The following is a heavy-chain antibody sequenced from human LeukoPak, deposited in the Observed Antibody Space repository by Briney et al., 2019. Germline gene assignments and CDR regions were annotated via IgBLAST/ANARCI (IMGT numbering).Heavy chain of an antibody. CDR2: INPNSGGT. V-gene: IGHV1-2*02. Sequence: ASVKVSCKASGYTFTGYYMHWVRQARGQGLEWMGWINPNSGGTNYAQKFQGRVTMTRDTSISTAYMELSRLRSDDTAVYYCARDLSYYDSSGSFDYWGQGTLVTVSS. CDR1: GYTFTGYY. CDR3: ARDLSYYDSSGSFDY. D-gene: IGHD3-22*01. J-gene: IGHJ4*02.